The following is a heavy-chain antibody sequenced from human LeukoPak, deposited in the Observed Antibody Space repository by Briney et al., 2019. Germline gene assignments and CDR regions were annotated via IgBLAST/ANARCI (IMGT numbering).Heavy chain of an antibody. Sequence: ASVKVSCKVSGNTFTDLSMNWVRQAPGKGLEWMGGSDPEDVETIYAQKFQGRVTMTEDTSTETAYMELTSLRPEDTAVYYCATDFYRGRQFDYWGQGTLVTVSS. J-gene: IGHJ4*02. CDR2: SDPEDVET. D-gene: IGHD2/OR15-2a*01. V-gene: IGHV1-24*01. CDR1: GNTFTDLS. CDR3: ATDFYRGRQFDY.